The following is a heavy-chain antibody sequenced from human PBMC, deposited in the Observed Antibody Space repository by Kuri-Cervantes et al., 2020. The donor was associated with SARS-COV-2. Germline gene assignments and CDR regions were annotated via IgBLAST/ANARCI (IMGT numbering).Heavy chain of an antibody. CDR2: ISAYNGNT. CDR3: AVSSWYFSPDV. V-gene: IGHV1-18*01. CDR1: GYTFTSYA. D-gene: IGHD6-13*01. J-gene: IGHJ6*02. Sequence: ASVKVSCKASGYTFTSYAMNWVRQAPGQGLEWMGWISAYNGNTNYAQKLQGRVTMTTDTSTSTAYMELRSLRSDDTAVYYCAVSSWYFSPDVWGQGTTVTVSS.